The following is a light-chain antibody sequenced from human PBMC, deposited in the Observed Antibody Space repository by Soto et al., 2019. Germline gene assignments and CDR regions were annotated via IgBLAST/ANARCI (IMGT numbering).Light chain of an antibody. Sequence: QSVLTQPPSVSGAPGQRVTISCTGSSSNIGAGYDVHWYQQLPGTAPKLLIYGDTNRPSGFPDRFSASKSGTSASLAITGLQAEDEADYYCQSYDSSLSGYVFGTGTKVTVL. J-gene: IGLJ1*01. V-gene: IGLV1-40*01. CDR3: QSYDSSLSGYV. CDR1: SSNIGAGYD. CDR2: GDT.